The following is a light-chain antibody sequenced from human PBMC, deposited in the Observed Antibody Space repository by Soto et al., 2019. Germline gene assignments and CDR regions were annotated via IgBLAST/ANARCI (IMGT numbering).Light chain of an antibody. V-gene: IGKV3-15*01. CDR1: QSVSSN. CDR2: GAS. J-gene: IGKJ2*02. Sequence: EIVLTQSPATLSVSPGERATLSCRASQSVSSNLAWYQQKPGQAPRLLLYGASTRATGIPDRFSGSGSGTDFTLTISSLQSEDFAVYYCQQYNNWPPCTFGQGTKLEIK. CDR3: QQYNNWPPCT.